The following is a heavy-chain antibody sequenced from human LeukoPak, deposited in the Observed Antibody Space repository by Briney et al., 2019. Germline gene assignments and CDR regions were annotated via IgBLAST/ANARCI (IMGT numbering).Heavy chain of an antibody. D-gene: IGHD1-26*01. CDR2: INHSGST. CDR1: GGSFSGYY. V-gene: IGHV4-34*01. J-gene: IGHJ4*02. Sequence: SETLSLTCAVYGGSFSGYYWSWIRQPPGEGLEWIGEINHSGSTNYNPSLKSRVTISVDTSKNQFSLKLSSVTAADTAVYYCARGVGATTNWSQGTLVTVSS. CDR3: ARGVGATTN.